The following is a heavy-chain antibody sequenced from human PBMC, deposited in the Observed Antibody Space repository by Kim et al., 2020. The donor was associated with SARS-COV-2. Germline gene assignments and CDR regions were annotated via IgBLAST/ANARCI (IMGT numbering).Heavy chain of an antibody. V-gene: IGHV4-39*01. CDR2: IYYSGST. J-gene: IGHJ5*02. D-gene: IGHD3-10*01. Sequence: SETLSLTCTVSGGSISSSSYYWGWIRQPPGKGLEWIGSIYYSGSTYYNPSLKSRVTISVDTSKNQFSLKLSSVTAADTVVYYCARRRGNTYYYGSGSWNWFDPWGQGTLVTVSS. CDR3: ARRRGNTYYYGSGSWNWFDP. CDR1: GGSISSSSYY.